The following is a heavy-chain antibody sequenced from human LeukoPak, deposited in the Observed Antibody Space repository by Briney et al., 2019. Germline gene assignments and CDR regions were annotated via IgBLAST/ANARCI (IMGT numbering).Heavy chain of an antibody. V-gene: IGHV3-23*01. D-gene: IGHD2-8*01. J-gene: IGHJ4*02. CDR2: ISGSGSTT. CDR3: AKVLMLSYFDY. CDR1: GFTFSSYA. Sequence: GGSLRLSCAASGFTFSSYAMSWVRQAPGKGLEWVSAISGSGSTTYYADSVKGRFTISRDNSKNTLYLQMNSLRAEDTAVYYCAKVLMLSYFDYWGQGTLVTVSS.